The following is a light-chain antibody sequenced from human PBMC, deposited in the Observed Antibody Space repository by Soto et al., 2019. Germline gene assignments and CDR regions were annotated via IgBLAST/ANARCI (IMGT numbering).Light chain of an antibody. J-gene: IGKJ4*02. CDR2: KAS. CDR1: QSISRW. CDR3: QQDTDLRT. V-gene: IGKV1-5*03. Sequence: DIQITQSPSTLSASVGYRVTITCRASQSISRWLAWYQQKPGKAPKLLIYKASSLESGVPDRLSGSGSGTEFTLRIGRVDPEDFAVYYCQQDTDLRTCGGGTKVDIK.